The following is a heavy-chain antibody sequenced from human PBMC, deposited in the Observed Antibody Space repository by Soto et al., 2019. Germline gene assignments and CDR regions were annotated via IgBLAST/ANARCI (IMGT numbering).Heavy chain of an antibody. CDR2: IDPSDSYT. CDR1: GYSFTSYW. D-gene: IGHD4-17*01. Sequence: PGESLKISCKGSGYSFTSYWISWVRQMPGKGLERMGRIDPSDSYTNYSPSFQGHVTISADKSISTAYLQWSSLKASDTAMYYCASGTTVVTRYYYYYGMDVWGQGTTVTVSS. CDR3: ASGTTVVTRYYYYYGMDV. V-gene: IGHV5-10-1*01. J-gene: IGHJ6*02.